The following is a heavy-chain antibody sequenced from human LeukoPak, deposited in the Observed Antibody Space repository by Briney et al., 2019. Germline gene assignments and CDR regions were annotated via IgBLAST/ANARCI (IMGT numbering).Heavy chain of an antibody. V-gene: IGHV3-9*03. CDR3: ARSAGAFDI. J-gene: IGHJ3*02. D-gene: IGHD3-10*01. CDR2: IRWNSGSI. Sequence: GRSLRLSCAASGFTFDDYAMHWVRQAPGKGLEWVSGIRWNSGSIGYADSVKGRFTISRDSAKNSLYLQMNSLRAEDMALYYCARSAGAFDIWGQGTMVTVSS. CDR1: GFTFDDYA.